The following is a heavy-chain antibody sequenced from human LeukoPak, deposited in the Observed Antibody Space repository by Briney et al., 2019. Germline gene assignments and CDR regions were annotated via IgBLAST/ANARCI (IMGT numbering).Heavy chain of an antibody. D-gene: IGHD4-11*01. V-gene: IGHV4-34*01. CDR1: GGSFSGYY. CDR2: INHSGST. CDR3: AGLHDYSNYDPYYYYYMDV. Sequence: SETLSLTCAVYGGSFSGYYWSWIRQPPGKGLEWIGEINHSGSTNYNPSLKSRVTISVDTSKNQFSLKLSSVTAADTAVYYCAGLHDYSNYDPYYYYYMDVWGKGTTVTVSS. J-gene: IGHJ6*03.